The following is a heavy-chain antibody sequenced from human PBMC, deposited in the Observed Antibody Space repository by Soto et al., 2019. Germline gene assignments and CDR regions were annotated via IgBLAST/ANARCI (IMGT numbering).Heavy chain of an antibody. Sequence: GGSLRLSCAASGFTFSSYGMHWVRQAPGKGPEWVAVISYDGSNKYYADSVKGRFTISRDNSKNTLYLQMNSLRAEDTAVYYCARDRVGHYDSSGYPDAFDIWGQGTLVTVSS. J-gene: IGHJ4*02. D-gene: IGHD3-22*01. CDR3: ARDRVGHYDSSGYPDAFDI. V-gene: IGHV3-30*03. CDR1: GFTFSSYG. CDR2: ISYDGSNK.